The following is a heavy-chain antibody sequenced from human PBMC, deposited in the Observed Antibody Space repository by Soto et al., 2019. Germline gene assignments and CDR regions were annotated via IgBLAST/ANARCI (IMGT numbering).Heavy chain of an antibody. D-gene: IGHD6-13*01. CDR3: ARAVAAAGTSWFDP. CDR1: GFTFSGYS. CDR2: ISSSSSYI. Sequence: PGGSLRLSCAASGFTFSGYSMNWVRQAPGKGLEWVSSISSSSSYIYYADSVKGRFTISRDNAKNSLYLQMNSLRAEDTAVYYCARAVAAAGTSWFDPWGQGTLVTVSS. V-gene: IGHV3-21*01. J-gene: IGHJ5*02.